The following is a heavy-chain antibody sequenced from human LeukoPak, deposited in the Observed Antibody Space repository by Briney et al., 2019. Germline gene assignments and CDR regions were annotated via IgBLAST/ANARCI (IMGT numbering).Heavy chain of an antibody. CDR2: IYSDNT. Sequence: GGSLRLSCTVSGFTVSSNSMSWVRQAPGKGLEWVSFIYSDNTHYSDSVKGRFTISRDNSKNTLYLQMNSLRAADTAVYHCARRAGAYSHPYDYWGQGTLVTVSS. D-gene: IGHD4/OR15-4a*01. CDR3: ARRAGAYSHPYDY. V-gene: IGHV3-53*01. J-gene: IGHJ4*02. CDR1: GFTVSSNS.